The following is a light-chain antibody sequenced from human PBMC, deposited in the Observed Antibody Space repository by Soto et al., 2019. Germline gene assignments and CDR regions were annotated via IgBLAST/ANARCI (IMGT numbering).Light chain of an antibody. CDR1: QSISNY. V-gene: IGKV1-39*01. Sequence: DIQMTQSPSSLSASIGDRVTITCRASQSISNYLNWYQQKPGKAPKLLIYAASSLQSGVPSKFSGSGSGTECTLTISSLQSEDVATYYCQQSYSTPHTFGQGTKLEIK. CDR2: AAS. CDR3: QQSYSTPHT. J-gene: IGKJ2*01.